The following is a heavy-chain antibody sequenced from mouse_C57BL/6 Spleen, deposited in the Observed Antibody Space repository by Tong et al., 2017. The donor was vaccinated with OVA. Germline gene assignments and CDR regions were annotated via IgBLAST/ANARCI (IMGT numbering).Heavy chain of an antibody. V-gene: IGHV1-39*01. CDR2: IDPYYGGT. D-gene: IGHD2-1*01. Sequence: EVQLQESGPELEKPGASVKISCKASGYSFTGYNMNWVKQSNGKSLEWIGNIDPYYGGTSYNQKFKGKATLTVDKSASTDYMKLKSLTSEEFAVYYCAREGNWYDAWFAYWDKGTLVTVSA. CDR3: AREGNWYDAWFAY. J-gene: IGHJ3*01. CDR1: GYSFTGYN.